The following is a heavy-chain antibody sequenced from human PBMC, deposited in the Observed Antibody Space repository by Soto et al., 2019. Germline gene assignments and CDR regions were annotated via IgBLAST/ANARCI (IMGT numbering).Heavy chain of an antibody. V-gene: IGHV1-69*13. CDR3: ASCTHTTVAAYYYYGMDV. J-gene: IGHJ6*02. CDR1: GGTFSSYA. CDR2: IIPIFGTA. Sequence: SVKVSCKASGGTFSSYAISWVRQAPGQGLEWMGGIIPIFGTANYAQKFQGRVTITADESTSTAYMELSSLGSEDTAVYYCASCTHTTVAAYYYYGMDVWGQGTTVTVSS. D-gene: IGHD6-19*01.